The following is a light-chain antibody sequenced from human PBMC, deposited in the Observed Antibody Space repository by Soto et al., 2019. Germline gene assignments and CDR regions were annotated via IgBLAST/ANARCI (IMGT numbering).Light chain of an antibody. Sequence: QSVLTQPPSASGTPGQTVIISCSGSKPNVVSNYVYWYQHIPGTAPKVVISKNDQRPSGVPGRFSASKSGTSASLTISDLRSEDEAEYYCAAWDDKLLVWLLGGGTQLTVL. V-gene: IGLV1-47*01. J-gene: IGLJ7*01. CDR1: KPNVVSNY. CDR3: AAWDDKLLVWL. CDR2: KND.